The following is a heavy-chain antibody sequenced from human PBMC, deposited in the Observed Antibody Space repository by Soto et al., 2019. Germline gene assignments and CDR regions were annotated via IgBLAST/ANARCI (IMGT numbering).Heavy chain of an antibody. Sequence: SETLSLTCTVSGDSISRYYWSWIRQPPGKELEWIGYMYHSGSANYNPSLKSRVTMAVDTSKNQFSLNLNSVTAADTAVYYCARHLIVGSATSKFYYGMDVWGQGTTVTVSS. CDR1: GDSISRYY. V-gene: IGHV4-59*08. CDR3: ARHLIVGSATSKFYYGMDV. D-gene: IGHD1-26*01. J-gene: IGHJ6*02. CDR2: MYHSGSA.